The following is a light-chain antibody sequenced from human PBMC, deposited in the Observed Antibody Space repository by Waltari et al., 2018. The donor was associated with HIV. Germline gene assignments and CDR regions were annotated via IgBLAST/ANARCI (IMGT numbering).Light chain of an antibody. V-gene: IGLV1-44*01. CDR2: SNN. J-gene: IGLJ2*01. Sequence: QSVLTQPPSAYGTPAQRVTISCSGSSSNVGSNTVHWYQQLPGTAPKLLIYSNNLRPSGVPDRFSGSRSGTSASLAISGLQSEDEAYYYCAAWDDSLRGVFGGGTKLTVL. CDR1: SSNVGSNT. CDR3: AAWDDSLRGV.